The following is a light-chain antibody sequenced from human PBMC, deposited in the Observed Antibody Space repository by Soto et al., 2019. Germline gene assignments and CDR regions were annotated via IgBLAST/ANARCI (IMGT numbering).Light chain of an antibody. V-gene: IGLV2-23*03. CDR2: EGS. CDR1: SSDVGSYNL. J-gene: IGLJ2*01. CDR3: CSYAGSSTFYVV. Sequence: QSALTQPASVSGSPGQSITISCTGTSSDVGSYNLVSWYQQHPGKAPKLMIYEGSKRPSGVSNRFSGSKSGNTASLTISGLQAEDEADYHCCSYAGSSTFYVVFGGGTQLTVL.